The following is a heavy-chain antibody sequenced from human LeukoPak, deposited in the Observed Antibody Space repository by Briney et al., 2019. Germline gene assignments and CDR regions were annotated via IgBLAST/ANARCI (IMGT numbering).Heavy chain of an antibody. V-gene: IGHV1-69*06. CDR2: IIPIFGTA. D-gene: IGHD5-24*01. J-gene: IGHJ4*02. CDR1: RGTFSSYA. CDR3: ARNGGMATNAFDY. Sequence: GASVKVSCKASRGTFSSYAISWVRQAPGQGLEWMGGIIPIFGTANYAQKFQDRVTITADKSTSTAYMELSSLRSEDTAVYYCARNGGMATNAFDYWGQGTLVTVSS.